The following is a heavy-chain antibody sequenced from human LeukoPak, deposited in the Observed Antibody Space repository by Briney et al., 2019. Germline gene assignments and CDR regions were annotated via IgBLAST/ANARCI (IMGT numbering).Heavy chain of an antibody. CDR1: GFTFSSYW. J-gene: IGHJ6*02. CDR2: IKQDGSEI. D-gene: IGHD3-22*01. V-gene: IGHV3-7*05. CDR3: AKDSRIVVPSWYGMDV. Sequence: GGSLRLSCAASGFTFSSYWMSWVRQAPGKGLEWVANIKQDGSEIYYVDSVKGRFTISRDNSNNTLYLQMNSLRAEDTAIYYCAKDSRIVVPSWYGMDVWGHGTTVSVSS.